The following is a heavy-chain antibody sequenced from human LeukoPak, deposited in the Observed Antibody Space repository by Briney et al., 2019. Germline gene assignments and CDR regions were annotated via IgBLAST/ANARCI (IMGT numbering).Heavy chain of an antibody. D-gene: IGHD1-1*01. CDR3: VGRPWNFDY. J-gene: IGHJ4*02. CDR1: GFTFSSYS. CDR2: IKSKNDGETR. V-gene: IGHV3-15*01. Sequence: PGGSLRLSCAASGFTFSSYSMNWVRQAPGKGLEWVGRIKSKNDGETRDYAAPVKGRFTISRDESKAEVYLHMTSLKAEDTAVYYCVGRPWNFDYWGQGTLVTVSS.